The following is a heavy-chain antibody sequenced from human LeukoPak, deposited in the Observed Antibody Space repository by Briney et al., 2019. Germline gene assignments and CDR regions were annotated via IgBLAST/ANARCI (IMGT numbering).Heavy chain of an antibody. CDR1: GYTFTSYA. CDR2: INAGNGNT. Sequence: ASVKVSCKASGYTFTSYAMHWVRQAPGQRLEWMGWINAGNGNTKYSQKSQGRVTITRDTSASTAYMELSSLRSEDTAVYYCARTYYDFWSGPGKLVNWFDPWGQGTLVTVSS. CDR3: ARTYYDFWSGPGKLVNWFDP. D-gene: IGHD3-3*01. V-gene: IGHV1-3*01. J-gene: IGHJ5*02.